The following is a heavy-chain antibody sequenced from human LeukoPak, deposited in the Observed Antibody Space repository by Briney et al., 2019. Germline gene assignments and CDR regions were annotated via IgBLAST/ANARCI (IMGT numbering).Heavy chain of an antibody. CDR1: KYSFTNYW. Sequence: GESLKISCKGSKYSFTNYWIVWVRQMPGKGLEWMGIIYPGDSDTRYRPSFQGQVTISADKSISTAYLQWSSLKASDTAMYYCARTSSDMELLYVFDTWGQGTMVTVSS. J-gene: IGHJ3*02. D-gene: IGHD1-26*01. V-gene: IGHV5-51*01. CDR3: ARTSSDMELLYVFDT. CDR2: IYPGDSDT.